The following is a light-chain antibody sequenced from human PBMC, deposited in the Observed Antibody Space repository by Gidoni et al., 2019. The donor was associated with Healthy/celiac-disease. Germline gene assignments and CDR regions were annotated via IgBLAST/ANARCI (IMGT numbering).Light chain of an antibody. Sequence: DIHMIQSPSSLSASAGDRVTITCRASHSISSYFIWYQQQTGKAPKLLFYAASSLQSGVPSRFSGSGSGADFTLTISSLQPEDLATYYCQQSYSTSWTFXXXTKVEIK. J-gene: IGKJ1*01. CDR1: HSISSY. CDR2: AAS. CDR3: QQSYSTSWT. V-gene: IGKV1-39*01.